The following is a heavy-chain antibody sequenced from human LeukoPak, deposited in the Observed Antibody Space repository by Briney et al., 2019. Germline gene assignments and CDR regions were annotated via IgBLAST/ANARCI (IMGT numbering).Heavy chain of an antibody. CDR1: GFTFSNYW. J-gene: IGHJ3*02. CDR3: VRDRAVSPFPPDAFDM. Sequence: GGSLRLSCAASGFTFSNYWMHWVRQAPGKGLVWVSRINNDGRSTKYADSVQGRFTISRDNAKNTLYLQMNSLRAEDTAVYYCVRDRAVSPFPPDAFDMWGQGTMVTVAS. D-gene: IGHD4-17*01. V-gene: IGHV3-74*01. CDR2: INNDGRST.